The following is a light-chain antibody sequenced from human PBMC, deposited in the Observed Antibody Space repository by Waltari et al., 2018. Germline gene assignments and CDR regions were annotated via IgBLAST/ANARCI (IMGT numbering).Light chain of an antibody. CDR2: GAS. CDR3: QHYVRLPAT. J-gene: IGKJ1*01. Sequence: EIVLTQSPGSLSSSPGERVTFSCRASQSVSRALAWYQQKPGQPPRLLIFGASNRATGIPDRFSGSGSGTDFSLTISRLEPEDFAVYYCQHYVRLPATFGQGTKVEIK. CDR1: QSVSRA. V-gene: IGKV3-20*01.